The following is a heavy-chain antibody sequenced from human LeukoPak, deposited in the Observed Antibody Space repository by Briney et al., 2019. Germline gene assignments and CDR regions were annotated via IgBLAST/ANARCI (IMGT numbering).Heavy chain of an antibody. V-gene: IGHV4-59*01. CDR1: GCSISSYY. J-gene: IGHJ4*02. D-gene: IGHD6-13*01. CDR2: IYYSGST. CDR3: ARSSSWYVFFDY. Sequence: SETLSLTCTVSGCSISSYYWSWIRQPPGKGLEWIGYIYYSGSTNYNPSLKSRVTISVNTSKNQFSLKLSSGTAADTAVYYCARSSSWYVFFDYWGQGTLVTVSS.